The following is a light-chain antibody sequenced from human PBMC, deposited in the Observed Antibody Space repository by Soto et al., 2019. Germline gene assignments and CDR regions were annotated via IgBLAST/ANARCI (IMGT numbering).Light chain of an antibody. CDR1: SSDVGAYNS. Sequence: QSALTQPPSASGSPGQSVTIPCTGTSSDVGAYNSVSWYQQYPGKAPKLMIYEINKRPSGVPDRFSGSKSGNTASLTVSGLQAEDEADYYCSSYAGSNNLLFGGGTKVTVL. CDR2: EIN. J-gene: IGLJ2*01. CDR3: SSYAGSNNLL. V-gene: IGLV2-8*01.